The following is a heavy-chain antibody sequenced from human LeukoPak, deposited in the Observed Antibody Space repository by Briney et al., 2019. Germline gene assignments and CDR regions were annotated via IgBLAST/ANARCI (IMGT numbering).Heavy chain of an antibody. CDR1: GFPFGVYA. D-gene: IGHD3-22*01. J-gene: IGHJ5*02. CDR3: TRDIYNYYDSSGYLTGFDP. Sequence: GGSLRLSCTAPGFPFGVYALSGVGQAPGKGLGGEGFIRSKAYVGTTEYAASVKGRFTISRDDSKSIAYLQMNSLKTEDTAVYYCTRDIYNYYDSSGYLTGFDPWGQGTLVTVSS. CDR2: IRSKAYVGTT. V-gene: IGHV3-49*04.